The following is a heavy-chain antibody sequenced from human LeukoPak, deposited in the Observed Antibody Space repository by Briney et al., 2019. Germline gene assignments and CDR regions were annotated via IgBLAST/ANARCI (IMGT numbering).Heavy chain of an antibody. V-gene: IGHV4-34*01. Sequence: SETLSLTCAVYGGSFSGYYWSWIRQPPGKGLEWIGEINHSGSTNYNPSLKSRVTISVDTSKNQFSLKLSSVTAADTAVYYCARDLFSGASTGGWYYFDYWGQGTLVTVSS. CDR2: INHSGST. CDR1: GGSFSGYY. J-gene: IGHJ4*02. D-gene: IGHD1-26*01. CDR3: ARDLFSGASTGGWYYFDY.